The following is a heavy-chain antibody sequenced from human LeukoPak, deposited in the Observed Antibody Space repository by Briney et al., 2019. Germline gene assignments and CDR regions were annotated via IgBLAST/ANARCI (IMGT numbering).Heavy chain of an antibody. V-gene: IGHV4-31*03. CDR2: IYYSGST. Sequence: SETLSLTCTVSGGSISSGGYYWSCIRQHPGKGLECIGYIYYSGSTYYNPCLKSRVTISVDTSKNQFSLKLGSVTAADTAVYYCARAFGRAGYYFDYWGQGTLVTVSS. CDR1: GGSISSGGYY. J-gene: IGHJ4*02. CDR3: ARAFGRAGYYFDY. D-gene: IGHD3-10*01.